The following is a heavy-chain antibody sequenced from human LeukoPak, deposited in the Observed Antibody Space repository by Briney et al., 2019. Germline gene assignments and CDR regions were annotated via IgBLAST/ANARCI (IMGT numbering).Heavy chain of an antibody. CDR3: ASVIAVAGTDAFDI. CDR2: IIPIFGTA. Sequence: ASVKVSCKASGGTFSSYAISWVRQAPGQWLEWMGGIIPIFGTANYAQKFQGRVTITADESTSTAYMELSSLRSEDTAVYYCASVIAVAGTDAFDIWGQGTMVTVSS. D-gene: IGHD6-19*01. CDR1: GGTFSSYA. V-gene: IGHV1-69*13. J-gene: IGHJ3*02.